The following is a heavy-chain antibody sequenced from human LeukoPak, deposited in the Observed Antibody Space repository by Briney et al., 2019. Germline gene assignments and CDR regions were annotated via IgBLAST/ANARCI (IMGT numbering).Heavy chain of an antibody. CDR1: GGSIGSYY. D-gene: IGHD1-26*01. J-gene: IGHJ4*02. V-gene: IGHV4-59*01. CDR2: IYYSGST. CDR3: ARENYSGSYPDY. Sequence: SETLSLTCTVSGGSIGSYYWSWIRQPPGKGLEWIGYIYYSGSTNYNPSLKSRVTISVDTSKNQFSLKLSSVTAADTAVYYCARENYSGSYPDYWGQGTLVTVSS.